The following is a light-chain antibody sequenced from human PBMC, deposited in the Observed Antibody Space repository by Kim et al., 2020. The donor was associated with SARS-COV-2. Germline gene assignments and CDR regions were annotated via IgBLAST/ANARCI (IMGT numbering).Light chain of an antibody. Sequence: SDKLACTLTSGRSDYTIAWYQQQTQKGARYLLKVNNNGGHNKGYGIPDRFSGSRSGAAHYLIISSLQSEDEAAYYCQTWGTGGWVFGGGTQLTVL. J-gene: IGLJ3*02. CDR1: SGRSDYT. V-gene: IGLV4-69*02. CDR3: QTWGTGGWV. CDR2: VNNNGGH.